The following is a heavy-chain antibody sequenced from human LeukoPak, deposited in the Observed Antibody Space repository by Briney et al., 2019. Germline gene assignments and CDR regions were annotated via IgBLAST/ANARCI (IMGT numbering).Heavy chain of an antibody. CDR1: GGSISSGDYY. V-gene: IGHV4-30-4*01. J-gene: IGHJ3*02. CDR3: ARATYSGYQGAFDI. Sequence: SENLSLTCTVSGGSISSGDYYWSWIRQPPGKGLEWIGYIYYSGSTYYNPSLKSRVTISVDTSKNQFSLKLSSVTAADTAVYYCARATYSGYQGAFDIWGQGAMVTVSS. CDR2: IYYSGST. D-gene: IGHD5-12*01.